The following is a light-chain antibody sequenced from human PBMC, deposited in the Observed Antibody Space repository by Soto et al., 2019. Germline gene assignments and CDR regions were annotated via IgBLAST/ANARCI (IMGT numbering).Light chain of an antibody. CDR3: HQRQSWPRT. CDR1: QAVNTR. V-gene: IGKV3-11*01. J-gene: IGKJ1*01. Sequence: EIVLTQSPATLCSFPGDRVTLSCRASQAVNTRLAWYQHRPGQAPRLLIYLASNRAAGVPARFSGSGSGTDFTLTISDVEPEDFAVYYCHQRQSWPRTFGQGTTVDI. CDR2: LAS.